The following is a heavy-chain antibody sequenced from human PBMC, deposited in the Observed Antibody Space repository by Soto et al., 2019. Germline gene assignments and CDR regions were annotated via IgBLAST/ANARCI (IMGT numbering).Heavy chain of an antibody. CDR1: GYTFTSYG. CDR3: ARPPFPGCINGVCYPCDH. J-gene: IGHJ4*02. CDR2: INPYDGNT. Sequence: GASVKVSCKASGYTFTSYGISWVRQAPGQGLEWMGLINPYDGNTNYAQKFQGRVTMTTDTSTTTVYMELSSLRSDDTAVYYCARPPFPGCINGVCYPCDHWGQGTLVTVSS. V-gene: IGHV1-18*01. D-gene: IGHD2-8*01.